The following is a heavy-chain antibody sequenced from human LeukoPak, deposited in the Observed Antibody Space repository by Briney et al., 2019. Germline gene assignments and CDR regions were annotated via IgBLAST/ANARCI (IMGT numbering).Heavy chain of an antibody. Sequence: GGSLRLSCAASGFTFSSYSMNWVRQAPGKGLEWVSSISSSSSYIYYADSVKGRFTISRDNAKNSLYLQMNSLRAEDTAVYYCARGWKWELLDAFDIWGQGTMVTVSS. CDR2: ISSSSSYI. CDR1: GFTFSSYS. CDR3: ARGWKWELLDAFDI. D-gene: IGHD1-26*01. V-gene: IGHV3-21*01. J-gene: IGHJ3*02.